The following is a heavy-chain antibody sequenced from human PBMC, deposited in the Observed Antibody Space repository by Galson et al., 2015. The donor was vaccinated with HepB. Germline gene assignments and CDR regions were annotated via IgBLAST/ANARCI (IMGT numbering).Heavy chain of an antibody. D-gene: IGHD4/OR15-4a*01. CDR2: ITGSSTYK. V-gene: IGHV3-21*01. CDR3: ARDYTTSSNFDFGY. J-gene: IGHJ4*02. CDR1: GFSFNAYS. Sequence: SLRLSCAASGFSFNAYSMNWVRQAPGRGLEWVSSITGSSTYKYYADSVKGRFTISRDSVKNSLFLQMKSLRAEDTAIYYCARDYTTSSNFDFGYWGPGTLVTVSS.